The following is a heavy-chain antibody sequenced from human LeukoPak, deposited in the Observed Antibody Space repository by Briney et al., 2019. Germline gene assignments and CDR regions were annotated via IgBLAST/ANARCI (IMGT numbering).Heavy chain of an antibody. CDR1: GASISGSSYY. CDR2: ISYSGYT. Sequence: SETLSLTCAVSGASISGSSYYWGWIRQPPGKGLGWIATISYSGYTFYNPSLKSRVTISVDASSNSFSLKLTSVTAADTAVYYCARHDGWFGASYFWGQGTLVTVSS. D-gene: IGHD3-10*01. CDR3: ARHDGWFGASYF. V-gene: IGHV4-39*01. J-gene: IGHJ4*02.